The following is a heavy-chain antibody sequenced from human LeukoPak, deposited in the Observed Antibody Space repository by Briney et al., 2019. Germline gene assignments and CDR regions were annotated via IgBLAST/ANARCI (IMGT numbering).Heavy chain of an antibody. J-gene: IGHJ6*03. CDR2: ISYDGSNK. D-gene: IGHD2-2*01. CDR1: GFTFSSYG. CDR3: ARDQRVYCSSTSCYRSAYYYYMDV. Sequence: GGSLRLSCAASGFTFSSYGIHWVRQAPGKGLEWVAVISYDGSNKYYADSVKGRFTISRDNSKNTLYLQMGSLRAEDMAVYYCARDQRVYCSSTSCYRSAYYYYMDVWGKGTTVTVSS. V-gene: IGHV3-30*03.